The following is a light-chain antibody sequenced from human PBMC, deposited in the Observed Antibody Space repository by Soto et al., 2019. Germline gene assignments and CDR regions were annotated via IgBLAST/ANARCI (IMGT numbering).Light chain of an antibody. CDR1: DSNIGSNS. J-gene: IGLJ2*01. CDR2: KSD. V-gene: IGLV1-47*01. CDR3: ATWDDGLSGVL. Sequence: QSVLTQPPSASGTPGQRVSITCSGSDSNIGSNSVHWYQQVPGMAPELLVYKSDQRPSGVPDRFSGSKSVTSASLAISGLRAEDEAEYYCATWDDGLSGVLFGGGTKVTVL.